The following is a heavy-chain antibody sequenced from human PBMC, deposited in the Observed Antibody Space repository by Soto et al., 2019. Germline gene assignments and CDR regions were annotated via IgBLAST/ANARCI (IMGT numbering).Heavy chain of an antibody. CDR2: ISAYNGNT. D-gene: IGHD5-18*01. CDR3: ARDRRGYSYGSPVGY. V-gene: IGHV1-18*01. Sequence: ASVKVSCKASGYTFTSYGISWVRQAPGQGLEWMGWISAYNGNTNYAQKLQGRVTMTTDTSTSTAYMELRSLRSDDTAVYYCARDRRGYSYGSPVGYWGQGTLVTVPS. CDR1: GYTFTSYG. J-gene: IGHJ4*02.